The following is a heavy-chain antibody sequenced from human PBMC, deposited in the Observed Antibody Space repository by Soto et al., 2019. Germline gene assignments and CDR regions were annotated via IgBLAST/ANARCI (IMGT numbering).Heavy chain of an antibody. CDR2: IYYSGST. V-gene: IGHV4-30-4*01. CDR1: GGSINSGDYY. Sequence: SETLSLTCTVSGGSINSGDYYWSWIRQPPGKGLEWIGYIYYSGSTYYNPSLKSRVTISVDTSKNQFSLKLSSVTAADTAVYYCARDKSIVSFGPWGQGTLVTVSS. J-gene: IGHJ5*02. CDR3: ARDKSIVSFGP. D-gene: IGHD2-15*01.